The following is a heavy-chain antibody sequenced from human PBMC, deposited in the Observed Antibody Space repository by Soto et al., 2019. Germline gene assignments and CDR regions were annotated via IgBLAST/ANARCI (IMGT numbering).Heavy chain of an antibody. CDR1: GGSISSYY. V-gene: IGHV4-59*01. CDR3: ARVGYYYDSSGYYLSLSFEY. J-gene: IGHJ4*02. Sequence: PSETLSLTCTVSGGSISSYYWSWIRQPPGKGLEWIGYIYYSGSTNYNPSLKSRVTISVDTSKNQFSLKLSSVTAADTAVYYCARVGYYYDSSGYYLSLSFEYWGQGKRVTVS. CDR2: IYYSGST. D-gene: IGHD3-22*01.